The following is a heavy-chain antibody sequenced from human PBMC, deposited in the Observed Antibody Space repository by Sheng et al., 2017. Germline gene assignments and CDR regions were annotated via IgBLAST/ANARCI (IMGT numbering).Heavy chain of an antibody. Sequence: EVHLVESGGGLVQPGESLRVSCAASGFTFNSYAMSWVRQAPGKGLEWVANIKQDGSEQYYVDSVKGRFTISRDNAKNSLYLQMNSLRAEDTAVYYCATQEAWKQESWGQGTLVIVSS. V-gene: IGHV3-7*01. J-gene: IGHJ5*02. D-gene: IGHD1-1*01. CDR1: GFTFNSYA. CDR3: ATQEAWKQES. CDR2: IKQDGSEQ.